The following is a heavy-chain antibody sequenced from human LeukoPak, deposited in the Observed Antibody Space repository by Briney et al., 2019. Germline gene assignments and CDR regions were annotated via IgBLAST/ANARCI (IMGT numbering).Heavy chain of an antibody. CDR3: AKGRNYAPLDY. Sequence: QPGGSLRLSCAASGFTFTDSAMTRVRQAPGKGLEWVSAISTTGGDTIYTDSVKDRFTISRDHSKNTLYLQMNSLRAEDTAIYYCAKGRNYAPLDYWGQGTLVSVSS. CDR2: ISTTGGDT. V-gene: IGHV3-23*01. D-gene: IGHD1-7*01. CDR1: GFTFTDSA. J-gene: IGHJ4*02.